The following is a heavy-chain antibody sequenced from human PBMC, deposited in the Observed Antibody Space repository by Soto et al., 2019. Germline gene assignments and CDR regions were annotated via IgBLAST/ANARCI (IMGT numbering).Heavy chain of an antibody. J-gene: IGHJ4*02. CDR1: GGSISSGDYY. V-gene: IGHV4-30-4*01. CDR2: IYYSGST. CDR3: ARGAARRAGGYYFDY. D-gene: IGHD6-6*01. Sequence: SETLSLTCTVSGGSISSGDYYWSWIRQPPGKGLEWIGYIYYSGSTYYNPSLKSRVTISVDTSKNQFSLKLSSVTAADTAVYYCARGAARRAGGYYFDYWGQGTLVTVSS.